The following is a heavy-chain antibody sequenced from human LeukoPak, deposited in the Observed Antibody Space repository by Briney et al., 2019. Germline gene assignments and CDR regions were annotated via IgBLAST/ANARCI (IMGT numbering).Heavy chain of an antibody. CDR2: IYYSGST. V-gene: IGHV4-59*01. CDR1: GGTFSGYY. J-gene: IGHJ6*03. D-gene: IGHD6-6*01. Sequence: PSETLSLTCAVYGGTFSGYYWSWIRQPPGKGLEWFGYIYYSGSTNYNPSLKSRVTISVDTSKNHFSLEVSSVTAADTAVYYCARGQYSTSSFYNHYYMDVWGTGTTVTVSS. CDR3: ARGQYSTSSFYNHYYMDV.